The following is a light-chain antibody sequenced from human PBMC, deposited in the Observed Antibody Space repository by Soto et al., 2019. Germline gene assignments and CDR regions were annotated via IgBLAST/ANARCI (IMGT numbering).Light chain of an antibody. Sequence: EIVLTQSPATLSLSPGERATLSCRASQSVSSYLAWYQQKPGQAPRLLIYDTSNRATGIPARFSGSGSGTDFTLTISSLEPEDFAVYYWQQRSDWPSLTFGGGTKVEIQ. V-gene: IGKV3-11*01. CDR3: QQRSDWPSLT. CDR1: QSVSSY. CDR2: DTS. J-gene: IGKJ4*01.